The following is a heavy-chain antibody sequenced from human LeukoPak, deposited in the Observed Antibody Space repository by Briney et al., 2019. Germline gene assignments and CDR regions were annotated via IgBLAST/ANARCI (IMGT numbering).Heavy chain of an antibody. CDR3: ARLAPDFWSGYYNY. D-gene: IGHD3-3*01. CDR2: ISSSGSTI. V-gene: IGHV3-48*04. CDR1: GFSFSSYW. Sequence: GSLRLSCEASGFSFSSYWMTWVRQAPGKGLEWVSYISSSGSTIYYADSVKGRFTISRDNAKNSLYLQMNSLRAEDTAVYYCARLAPDFWSGYYNYWGQGTLVTVSS. J-gene: IGHJ4*02.